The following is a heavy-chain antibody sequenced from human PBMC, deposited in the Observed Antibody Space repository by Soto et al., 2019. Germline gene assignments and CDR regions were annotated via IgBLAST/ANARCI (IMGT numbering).Heavy chain of an antibody. CDR3: ARIVKGGGGFPYYYYYYYMDV. J-gene: IGHJ6*03. D-gene: IGHD3-10*01. CDR1: GFSLSSSRMA. Sequence: QVTLEESGPVLVKPTETLTLTCTVSGFSLSSSRMAVSWIRQPPGKALEGLAHIFSDDEKSYSTSLKNRLSISRDTSKRQVVLTMTNMDPVDTATYYCARIVKGGGGFPYYYYYYYMDVWGKGTTVTVSS. CDR2: IFSDDEK. V-gene: IGHV2-26*01.